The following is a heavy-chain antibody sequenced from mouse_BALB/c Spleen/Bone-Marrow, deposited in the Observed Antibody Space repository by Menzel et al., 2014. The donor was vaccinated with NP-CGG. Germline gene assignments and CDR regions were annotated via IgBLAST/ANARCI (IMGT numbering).Heavy chain of an antibody. V-gene: IGHV1S16*01. CDR1: GDTITSDW. Sequence: VQLQQSGAELVKPGDSVKLSCKVTGDTITSDWMHWMKLRPGQGFEWIGEISPSSGGSNYNEKFNSKAALTVDKSSSPAYIPLSSLTSEDSEVYYCAIGGFDYWGQGTTLTVSS. CDR2: ISPSSGGS. J-gene: IGHJ2*01. CDR3: AIGGFDY.